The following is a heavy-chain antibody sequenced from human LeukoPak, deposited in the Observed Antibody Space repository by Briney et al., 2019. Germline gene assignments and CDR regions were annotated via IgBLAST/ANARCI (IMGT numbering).Heavy chain of an antibody. J-gene: IGHJ6*02. CDR3: AREGRITIFGANYYYYGMDV. V-gene: IGHV4-34*01. CDR2: INHSGST. Sequence: PSETLSLTCAVYGGSFSGYYWSWIRQPPGKGLEWIGEINHSGSTNYNPSLKSRVTISVDTSKNQFSLKLSSVTAADTAVYYCAREGRITIFGANYYYYGMDVWGQGTTVTVSS. D-gene: IGHD3-3*01. CDR1: GGSFSGYY.